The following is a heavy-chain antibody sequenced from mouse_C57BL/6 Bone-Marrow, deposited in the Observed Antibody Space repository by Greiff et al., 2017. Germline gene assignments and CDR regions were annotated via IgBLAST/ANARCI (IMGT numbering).Heavy chain of an antibody. CDR1: GYTFTDHT. CDR2: IYPRGGST. J-gene: IGHJ2*01. Sequence: QVQLQQSDAGLVKPGASVTISCTVSGYTFTDHTVHWMNQRPEQGLVWIGYIYPRGGSTKYNEKFKGKATLTADKSSSTAYTQLNSLTSEDAAVYFCARVLYYFDDWGQGTTLTVSS. V-gene: IGHV1-78*01. CDR3: ARVLYYFDD.